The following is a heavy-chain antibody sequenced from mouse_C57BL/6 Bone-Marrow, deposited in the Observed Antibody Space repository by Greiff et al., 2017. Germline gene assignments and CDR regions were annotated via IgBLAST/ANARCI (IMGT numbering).Heavy chain of an antibody. CDR1: GYTFTSYG. J-gene: IGHJ3*01. D-gene: IGHD2-4*01. CDR2: IYPRSGNT. V-gene: IGHV1-81*01. Sequence: QVQLQQSGAELARPGASVKLSCKASGYTFTSYGISWVKQRTGQGLEWIGEIYPRSGNTYYNEKFKGKATLTADKSSSTAYMALRSLTSEDSAVYFCARSNYDYDVPLFAYWGQGTLVTVSA. CDR3: ARSNYDYDVPLFAY.